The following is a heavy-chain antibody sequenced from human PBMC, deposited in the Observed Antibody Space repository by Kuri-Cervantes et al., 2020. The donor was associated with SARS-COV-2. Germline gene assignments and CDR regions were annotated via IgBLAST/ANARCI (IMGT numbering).Heavy chain of an antibody. CDR1: GGSFSGYY. CDR3: ASRYCSGGSCYGGPYYFDY. Sequence: SQTLSLTCAVYGGSFSGYYWSRIRQPPGKGLEWIGEINHSGSTNYNPSLKSRVTISVDTSKNQFSLKLSSVTAADTAVYYCASRYCSGGSCYGGPYYFDYWGQGTLVTVSS. V-gene: IGHV4-34*01. J-gene: IGHJ4*02. CDR2: INHSGST. D-gene: IGHD2-15*01.